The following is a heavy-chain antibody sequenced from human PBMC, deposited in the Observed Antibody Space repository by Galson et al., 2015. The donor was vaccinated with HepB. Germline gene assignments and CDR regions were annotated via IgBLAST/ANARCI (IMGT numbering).Heavy chain of an antibody. J-gene: IGHJ4*02. Sequence: SVKVSCKASGYTFASYGISWVRQAPGQGLEWIGWISAYNGNTNYAQKLQGRVTMTTDTSTSTAYMELRSLRSDDTAVYYCARVGYSSGWYPTRPFDYWGQGTLVTVSS. CDR3: ARVGYSSGWYPTRPFDY. CDR1: GYTFASYG. V-gene: IGHV1-18*04. CDR2: ISAYNGNT. D-gene: IGHD6-19*01.